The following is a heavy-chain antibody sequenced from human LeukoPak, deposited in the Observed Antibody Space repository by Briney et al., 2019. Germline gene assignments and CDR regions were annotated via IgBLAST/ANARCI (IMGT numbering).Heavy chain of an antibody. D-gene: IGHD2-8*02. J-gene: IGHJ4*02. CDR3: ARDGTGFDY. CDR1: GFTFSRDW. CDR2: VKQDGIET. Sequence: PGGSLRLSCVASGFTFSRDWMSWVRQPPGKGLEWVASVKQDGIETQYVDSVKGRFTISRDNAKNSVYLQMNSLRVEDTAVYYCARDGTGFDYWGQGSPVTVSS. V-gene: IGHV3-7*01.